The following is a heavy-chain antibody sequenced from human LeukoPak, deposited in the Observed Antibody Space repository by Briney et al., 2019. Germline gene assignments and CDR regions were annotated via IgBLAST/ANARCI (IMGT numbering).Heavy chain of an antibody. D-gene: IGHD6-6*01. Sequence: GGSLRLSCAAPGFTFSDYAMSWVRQAPGTGLEWVSTISGSGGTTYYADSVKGRFTISRDNSKNTLYLQMNSLRPEDTAVYYCARDGTYSSSSFDYWGQGTLVTVSS. CDR2: ISGSGGTT. J-gene: IGHJ4*02. V-gene: IGHV3-23*01. CDR1: GFTFSDYA. CDR3: ARDGTYSSSSFDY.